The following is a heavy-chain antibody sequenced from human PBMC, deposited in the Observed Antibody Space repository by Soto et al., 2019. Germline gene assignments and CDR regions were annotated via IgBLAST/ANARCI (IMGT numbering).Heavy chain of an antibody. D-gene: IGHD2-15*01. CDR3: ARDVVVVVAAPPGLYYYYGMDV. CDR1: GYTFTSYY. V-gene: IGHV1-46*01. J-gene: IGHJ6*02. Sequence: GASVKVSCKASGYTFTSYYMHWVRQAPGQGLEWMGITNPSGGSTSYAQKFQGRVTMTRDTSTSTVYMELSSLRSEDTAVYYCARDVVVVVAAPPGLYYYYGMDVWGQGTTVTVSS. CDR2: TNPSGGST.